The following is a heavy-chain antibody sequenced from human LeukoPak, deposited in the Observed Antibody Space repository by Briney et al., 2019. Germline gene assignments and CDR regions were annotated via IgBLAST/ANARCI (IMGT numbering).Heavy chain of an antibody. CDR3: ATLGFLPQDNYYYYGMDV. CDR1: GGTFSSYA. V-gene: IGHV1-24*01. Sequence: ASVKVSCKASGGTFSSYAISWVRQAPGKGLEWMGGFDPEDGETIYAQKFQGRVTMTEDTSTDAAYMELSSLRSEDTAVYYCATLGFLPQDNYYYYGMDVWGQGTTVTVSS. D-gene: IGHD3-10*01. CDR2: FDPEDGET. J-gene: IGHJ6*02.